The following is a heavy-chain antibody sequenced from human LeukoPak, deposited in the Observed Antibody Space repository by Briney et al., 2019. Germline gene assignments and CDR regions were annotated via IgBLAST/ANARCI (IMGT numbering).Heavy chain of an antibody. V-gene: IGHV4-34*01. D-gene: IGHD3-3*01. CDR1: GGSFSGCY. Sequence: SETLSLTCAVYGGSFSGCYWSWIRQPPGKGLEWIGEINHSGSTNYNPSLKSRVTISVDTSKNQFSLKLSSVTAADTAVYYCARGYSDFWSGYYYAIRNNWFDPWGQGTLVTVSS. CDR3: ARGYSDFWSGYYYAIRNNWFDP. J-gene: IGHJ5*02. CDR2: INHSGST.